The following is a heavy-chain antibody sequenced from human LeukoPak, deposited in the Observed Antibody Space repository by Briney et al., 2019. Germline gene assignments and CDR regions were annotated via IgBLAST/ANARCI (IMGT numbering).Heavy chain of an antibody. Sequence: PGGSLRLSCVASGFPFSTYAMAWVRQAPGRGLEWVSSISSSGTDIYDADSVKGRFTISRDNAKSSLYLQMNSLRPEDTAVYYCARDRDYYDSSGYSGGAFDIWGQGTMVTVSS. V-gene: IGHV3-21*01. J-gene: IGHJ3*02. CDR1: GFPFSTYA. CDR2: ISSSGTDI. CDR3: ARDRDYYDSSGYSGGAFDI. D-gene: IGHD3-22*01.